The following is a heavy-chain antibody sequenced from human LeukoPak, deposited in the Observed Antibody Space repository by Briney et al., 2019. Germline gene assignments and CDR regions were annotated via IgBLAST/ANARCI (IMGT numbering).Heavy chain of an antibody. CDR3: ARQWELLLPYYFDY. D-gene: IGHD3-10*01. CDR2: IKQDGSEK. V-gene: IGHV3-7*01. CDR1: GFTFSSYA. J-gene: IGHJ4*02. Sequence: GGSLRLSCAASGFTFSSYAMHWVRQAPGKGLEWVANIKQDGSEKYYVDSVEGRFAISRDNAKKSLYLQMNSLRVDDTAVYYCARQWELLLPYYFDYWGQGTLVTVSS.